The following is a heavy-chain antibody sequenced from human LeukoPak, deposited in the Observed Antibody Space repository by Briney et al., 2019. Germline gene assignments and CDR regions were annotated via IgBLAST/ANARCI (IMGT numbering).Heavy chain of an antibody. CDR1: GGSISSYY. V-gene: IGHV4-38-2*02. CDR2: IYHSGST. J-gene: IGHJ4*02. Sequence: SETLSLTCTVSGGSISSYYWGWIRQPPGKGLEWIGSIYHSGSTYYNPSLKSRVTISVDTSKNQFSLKLSSVTAADTAVYYCAREDMVRGVISAGYWGQGALVTVSS. CDR3: AREDMVRGVISAGY. D-gene: IGHD3-10*01.